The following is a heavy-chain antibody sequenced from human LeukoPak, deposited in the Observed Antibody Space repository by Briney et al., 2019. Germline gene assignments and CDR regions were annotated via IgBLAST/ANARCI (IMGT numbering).Heavy chain of an antibody. Sequence: PGGSLRLSCAASGFTFSSYGMHWVRQAPGKGLEWVAVIWYDGSNKYYADSVKGRFTISRDNSKNTLYLRMNSLRAEDTAVNYCARDTDQLLYDSWGQGTLVTVSS. J-gene: IGHJ5*02. CDR3: ARDTDQLLYDS. V-gene: IGHV3-33*01. D-gene: IGHD2-2*01. CDR2: IWYDGSNK. CDR1: GFTFSSYG.